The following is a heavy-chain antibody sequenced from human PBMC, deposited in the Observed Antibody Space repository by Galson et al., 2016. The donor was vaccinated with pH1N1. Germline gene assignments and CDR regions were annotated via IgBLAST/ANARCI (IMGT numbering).Heavy chain of an antibody. CDR3: AIDSYYYGMDV. Sequence: SLRLSCAASGFTFSSYEMNWVRQAPGKGLEWVSYISSNSSTIYYADSVKGRFTISRDNAENSLYLQMNSLRAEDTALYYCAIDSYYYGMDVWGPGTMVTVSS. V-gene: IGHV3-48*03. J-gene: IGHJ6*02. CDR1: GFTFSSYE. CDR2: ISSNSSTI. D-gene: IGHD3-3*01.